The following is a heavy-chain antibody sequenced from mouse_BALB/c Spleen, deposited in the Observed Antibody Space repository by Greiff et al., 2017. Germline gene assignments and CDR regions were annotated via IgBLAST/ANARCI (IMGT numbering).Heavy chain of an antibody. V-gene: IGHV14-3*02. Sequence: EVKLMESGAELVKPGASVKLSCTASGFNIKDTYMHWVKQRPEQGLEWIGRIDPANGNTKYDPKFQGKATITADTSSNTAYLQLSSLTSEDTAVYYCARSGILAAAFDYWGQGTTLTVAS. CDR2: IDPANGNT. D-gene: IGHD3-1*01. J-gene: IGHJ2*01. CDR1: GFNIKDTY. CDR3: ARSGILAAAFDY.